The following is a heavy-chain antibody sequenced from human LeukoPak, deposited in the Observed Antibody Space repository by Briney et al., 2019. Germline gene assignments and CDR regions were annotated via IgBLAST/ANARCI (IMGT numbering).Heavy chain of an antibody. CDR1: GFTFSSYW. CDR2: IKQDGSEK. J-gene: IGHJ3*02. CDR3: ARDFRDCSSTSCYGDAFDI. D-gene: IGHD2-2*01. Sequence: PGGSLRLSRAASGFTFSSYWMSWVRQAPGKGLEWVANIKQDGSEKYYVDSVKGRFTISRDNAKNSLYLQMNSLRAEDTAVYYCARDFRDCSSTSCYGDAFDIWGQGTMVTVSS. V-gene: IGHV3-7*03.